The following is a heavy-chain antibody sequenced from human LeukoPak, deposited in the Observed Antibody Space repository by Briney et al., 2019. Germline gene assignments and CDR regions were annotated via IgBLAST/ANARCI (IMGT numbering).Heavy chain of an antibody. Sequence: SETLSLTCTVSGGSISSYYWSWIRQPPGKGLEWIGYIYYSGYTNYNPSLKSRVTISVDTSKNQFSLKLSSVTAADTAVYYCARISNWNDGYFDYWGQGTLVFVSS. D-gene: IGHD1-1*01. CDR2: IYYSGYT. CDR3: ARISNWNDGYFDY. J-gene: IGHJ4*02. V-gene: IGHV4-59*01. CDR1: GGSISSYY.